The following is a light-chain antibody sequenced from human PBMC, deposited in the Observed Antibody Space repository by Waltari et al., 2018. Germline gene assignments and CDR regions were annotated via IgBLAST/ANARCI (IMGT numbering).Light chain of an antibody. CDR3: QHYVRLPVS. CDR1: QSVGKF. CDR2: DAS. Sequence: DIVLTQSPGTLSLSPGDRATLPCRASQSVGKFLAWYQKKPGQAPRLLIYDASSRATGVPDRFSGSGFGTDFSLTISRLEPEDFAVYYCQHYVRLPVSFGQGTKVEIK. V-gene: IGKV3-20*01. J-gene: IGKJ1*01.